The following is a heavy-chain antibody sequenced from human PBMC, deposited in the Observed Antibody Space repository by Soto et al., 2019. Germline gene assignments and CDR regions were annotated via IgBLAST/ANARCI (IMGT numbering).Heavy chain of an antibody. Sequence: ASVKVSCKASGYSFTRYGIAWARQAPGQGIERMGWINTYNGNTNYAQNLQGRVTLTTDTSTSTAYMELTSLRSNDTSIYYCAMVDVYVTPSPQDVWGQGTTVTVSS. J-gene: IGHJ6*02. CDR2: INTYNGNT. V-gene: IGHV1-18*01. CDR3: AMVDVYVTPSPQDV. CDR1: GYSFTRYG. D-gene: IGHD3-16*01.